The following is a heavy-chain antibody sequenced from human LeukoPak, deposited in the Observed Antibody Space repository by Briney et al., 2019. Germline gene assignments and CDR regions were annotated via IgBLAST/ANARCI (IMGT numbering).Heavy chain of an antibody. V-gene: IGHV1-2*02. J-gene: IGHJ3*02. Sequence: PEASVKVSCKASGYTFNAYFMHWVRQAPGQGLEWMGWINPNTGATNYAQKFQGRVTMTRDTSTSTVYMELSSLRSEDTAVYYCARENRGRTYYDFWSGIFPSGLAFDIWGQGTMVTVSS. CDR1: GYTFNAYF. D-gene: IGHD3-3*01. CDR2: INPNTGAT. CDR3: ARENRGRTYYDFWSGIFPSGLAFDI.